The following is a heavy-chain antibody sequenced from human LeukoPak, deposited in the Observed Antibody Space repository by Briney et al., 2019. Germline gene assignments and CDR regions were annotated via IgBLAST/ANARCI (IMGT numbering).Heavy chain of an antibody. CDR3: ARLPLWTYYYDSSGYYSGDY. V-gene: IGHV1-18*01. Sequence: GASVKVSCKASGYTFTSYGISWVRQAPGQGLEWMGWISAYNGNTNYAQKLQGRVTMTTDTSTSTAYMELRSLRSDDTAVYYCARLPLWTYYYDSSGYYSGDYWGQGTMVTVSS. CDR2: ISAYNGNT. J-gene: IGHJ3*01. D-gene: IGHD3-22*01. CDR1: GYTFTSYG.